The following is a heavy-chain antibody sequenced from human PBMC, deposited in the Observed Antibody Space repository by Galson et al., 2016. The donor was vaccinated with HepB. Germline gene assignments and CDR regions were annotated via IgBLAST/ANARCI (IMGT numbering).Heavy chain of an antibody. CDR3: ARALNYYYYMDV. J-gene: IGHJ6*03. Sequence: QSGAEVKKPGESLEISCKGSGYIFSNYWIVWVRQVAGEGLEWMGIIYPGDSDIRYSPSFQGLVTISADKSIDTAYLRWSSLKASDTAMYYCARALNYYYYMDVWGNGTTVTVSS. CDR1: GYIFSNYW. V-gene: IGHV5-51*01. CDR2: IYPGDSDI.